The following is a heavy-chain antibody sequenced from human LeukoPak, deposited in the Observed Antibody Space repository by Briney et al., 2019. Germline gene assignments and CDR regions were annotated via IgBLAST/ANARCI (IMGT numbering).Heavy chain of an antibody. V-gene: IGHV4-39*01. J-gene: IGHJ5*02. D-gene: IGHD2-2*02. CDR2: IYYSGST. Sequence: SETLSLTCTVSGGSISSSSYYWGWIRQPPGEGLEWIGSIYYSGSTYYNPSLKSRVTISVDTSKNQFSLKLSSVTAADTAVYYCAAETRVVVVPAAIRGNWFDPWGQGTLVTVSS. CDR1: GGSISSSSYY. CDR3: AAETRVVVVPAAIRGNWFDP.